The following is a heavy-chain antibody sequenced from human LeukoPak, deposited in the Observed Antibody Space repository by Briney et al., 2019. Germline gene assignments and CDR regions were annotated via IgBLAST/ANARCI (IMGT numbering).Heavy chain of an antibody. CDR3: ATISYRDDAFDI. J-gene: IGHJ3*02. D-gene: IGHD2/OR15-2a*01. Sequence: SSETLSLTCTVSGGSISSYYWSWIRQPPGKGLEWIGYIYYSGSTDYNPSLKSRVTISVDTSKNQFSLKLSSVTAADTAVYYCATISYRDDAFDIWGQGTMVTVSS. CDR2: IYYSGST. V-gene: IGHV4-59*01. CDR1: GGSISSYY.